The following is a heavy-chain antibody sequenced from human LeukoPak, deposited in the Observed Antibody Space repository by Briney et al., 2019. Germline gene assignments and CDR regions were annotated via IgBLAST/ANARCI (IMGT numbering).Heavy chain of an antibody. V-gene: IGHV1-8*01. D-gene: IGHD4-17*01. J-gene: IGHJ5*02. Sequence: ASVKVSCKTSGYTFTNYDINWVRQASGQGLEWMGWMNPNTGNTGYAQKFQGRVTMTRDTSTSTAYMELRNLRSEDPAVYFCARSRYGDYSPWGQGTLVIVSS. CDR3: ARSRYGDYSP. CDR1: GYTFTNYD. CDR2: MNPNTGNT.